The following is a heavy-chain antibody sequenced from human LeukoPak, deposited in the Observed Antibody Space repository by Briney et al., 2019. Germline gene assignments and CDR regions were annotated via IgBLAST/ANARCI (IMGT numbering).Heavy chain of an antibody. D-gene: IGHD3-10*01. V-gene: IGHV7-4-1*02. CDR2: INTNTGNP. Sequence: ASVKVSCKASGYTFTSYAMNWVRQAPGQGLEWMGWINTNTGNPTYAQGFTGRFVFSLDTSVSTAYLQISSLKAEDTAVYYCARSELWFGDLGTEYFQHWGQGTLVTVSS. J-gene: IGHJ1*01. CDR3: ARSELWFGDLGTEYFQH. CDR1: GYTFTSYA.